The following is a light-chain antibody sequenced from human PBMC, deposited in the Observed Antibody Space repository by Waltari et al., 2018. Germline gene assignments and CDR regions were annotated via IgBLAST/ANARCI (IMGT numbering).Light chain of an antibody. CDR2: EVS. V-gene: IGLV2-23*02. Sequence: QSALTQPASVSGSPGQSITISCTGTSSDVGNYNLVSWYQQQPGKAPKLIIYEVSQRPACVFILFSGSRSGTTASLTFSGLQAEDEADFYFCSYAGSGSSVVFGGGTKLTVL. CDR1: SSDVGNYNL. J-gene: IGLJ2*01. CDR3: CSYAGSGSSVV.